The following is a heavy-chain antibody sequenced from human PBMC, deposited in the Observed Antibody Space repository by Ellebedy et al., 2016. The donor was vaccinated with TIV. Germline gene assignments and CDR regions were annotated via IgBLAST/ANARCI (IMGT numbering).Heavy chain of an antibody. Sequence: MPSETLSLTCTVSGGSISSYYLSWIRQPPGKGLEWIGYIYYGGSTTYNPSLTSRVTISVDTSKNQFSLKLSSVTAADTAVYNCARHDYGDRTTHLYYYYGMDVWGQGTTVTVSS. CDR1: GGSISSYY. V-gene: IGHV4-59*08. D-gene: IGHD4-17*01. J-gene: IGHJ6*02. CDR2: IYYGGST. CDR3: ARHDYGDRTTHLYYYYGMDV.